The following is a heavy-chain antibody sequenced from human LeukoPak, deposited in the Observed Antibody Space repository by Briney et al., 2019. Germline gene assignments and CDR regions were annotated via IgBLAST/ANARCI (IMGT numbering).Heavy chain of an antibody. CDR1: GDRVSSNSGV. CDR2: TYYRSKWYN. CDR3: VREAAAGWIDY. V-gene: IGHV6-1*01. D-gene: IGHD6-13*01. Sequence: SQTLSLTCAISGDRVSSNSGVWSWIRQSPSRGLEWLGRTYYRSKWYNDYAVSVKSRVTINPDTSKNQFSLHLNSVTPDDTAVYYCVREAAAGWIDYWGQGTLVTVSS. J-gene: IGHJ4*02.